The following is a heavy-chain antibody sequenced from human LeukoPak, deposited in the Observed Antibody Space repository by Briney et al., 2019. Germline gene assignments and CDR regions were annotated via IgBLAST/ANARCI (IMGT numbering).Heavy chain of an antibody. CDR3: ATSLVVVPAATGGEYYYYGMDV. CDR1: GYTLTELS. Sequence: ASVTVSCTVSGYTLTELSMHWVRQAPGKGLEWMGGFDPEDGETIYAQKFQGRVTMTEDTSTDTAYMELSSLRSEDTAVYYCATSLVVVPAATGGEYYYYGMDVWGKGTTVTVSS. CDR2: FDPEDGET. D-gene: IGHD2-2*01. V-gene: IGHV1-24*01. J-gene: IGHJ6*04.